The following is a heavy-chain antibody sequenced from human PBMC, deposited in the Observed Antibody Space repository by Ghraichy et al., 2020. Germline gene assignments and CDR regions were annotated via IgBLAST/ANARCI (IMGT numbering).Heavy chain of an antibody. CDR2: IYYSGST. V-gene: IGHV4-31*03. CDR1: GGSISSGGYY. CDR3: AREANDFWSGIFDY. D-gene: IGHD3-3*01. J-gene: IGHJ4*02. Sequence: SETLSLTCTVSGGSISSGGYYWSWIRQHPGKGLEWIGYIYYSGSTYYNPSLKSRVTISVDTSKNQFSLKLSSVTAADTAVYYCAREANDFWSGIFDYWGQGTLVTVSS.